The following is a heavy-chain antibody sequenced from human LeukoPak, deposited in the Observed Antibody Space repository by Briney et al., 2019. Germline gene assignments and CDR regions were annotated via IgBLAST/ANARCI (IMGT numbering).Heavy chain of an antibody. D-gene: IGHD6-19*01. Sequence: GGSLRLSCAASGFTFSSYGMHWVRQAPGKGLEWVAVISYDGSNKYYADSVKGRFTISRDNSKNTLYLQMSSLRAEDTAVYYCARVDPGYSSGWFLGHGMGVWGQGTTVTVSS. CDR2: ISYDGSNK. V-gene: IGHV3-30*03. CDR1: GFTFSSYG. J-gene: IGHJ6*02. CDR3: ARVDPGYSSGWFLGHGMGV.